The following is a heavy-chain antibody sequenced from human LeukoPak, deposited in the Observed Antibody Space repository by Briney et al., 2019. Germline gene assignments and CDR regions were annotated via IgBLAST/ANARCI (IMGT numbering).Heavy chain of an antibody. Sequence: SETLSLTCTVSGYSISSGYYWGWIRQPPGKGLEWIGSIYHSGSTYYNPSLKSRVTISVDTSKNQFSLKLSSVTAADTAVYYCASWDSSGYYQNWFDPWGQGTLVTVSS. CDR1: GYSISSGYY. CDR2: IYHSGST. D-gene: IGHD3-22*01. CDR3: ASWDSSGYYQNWFDP. V-gene: IGHV4-38-2*02. J-gene: IGHJ5*02.